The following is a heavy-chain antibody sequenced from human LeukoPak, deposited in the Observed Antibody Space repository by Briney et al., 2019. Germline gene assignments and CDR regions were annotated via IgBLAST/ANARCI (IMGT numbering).Heavy chain of an antibody. V-gene: IGHV3-23*01. CDR2: ISGSGGST. Sequence: GGSLRLSCAASGFTFSSYAMSWVRQAPGKGLEWVSAISGSGGSTYYADSVKGRFTISRDNSKNPLYLQMNSLRAEDTAVYYCAKALTFGGVIVQSSWGQGTLVTVSS. CDR1: GFTFSSYA. D-gene: IGHD3-16*02. CDR3: AKALTFGGVIVQSS. J-gene: IGHJ4*02.